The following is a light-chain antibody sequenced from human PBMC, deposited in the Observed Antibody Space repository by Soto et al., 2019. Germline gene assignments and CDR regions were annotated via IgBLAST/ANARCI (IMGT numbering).Light chain of an antibody. V-gene: IGKV2-28*01. CDR2: LGS. CDR1: QSLLHSNGYNY. J-gene: IGKJ2*01. CDR3: MQALQTPWYT. Sequence: DIVVTQSPLSLPVTPGEPASISCRSSQSLLHSNGYNYLDWYLQKPGQSPQLLIYLGSSRASGVPDRFSGSGSGTDFTLKISRVEADDVGIYYCMQALQTPWYTFGQGTKLEIK.